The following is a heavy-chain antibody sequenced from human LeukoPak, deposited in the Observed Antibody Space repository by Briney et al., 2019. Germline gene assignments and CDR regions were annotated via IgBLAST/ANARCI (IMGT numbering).Heavy chain of an antibody. CDR2: LYSGGDT. CDR3: ARDTSGYCSTSRCYGSWYFDL. V-gene: IGHV3-53*01. J-gene: IGHJ2*01. CDR1: GFTVSSNY. D-gene: IGHD2-2*01. Sequence: GGSLRLSCAASGFTVSSNYINWVRQAPGKGLEWVTVLYSGGDTYYADSVKGRFTVSRDNSKNTLYLQMNSLGAEDTAVYYCARDTSGYCSTSRCYGSWYFDLWGRGTLVTVSS.